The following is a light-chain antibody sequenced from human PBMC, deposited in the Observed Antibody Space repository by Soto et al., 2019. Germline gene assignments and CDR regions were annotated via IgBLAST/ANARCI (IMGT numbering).Light chain of an antibody. V-gene: IGKV1-27*01. CDR2: AAS. J-gene: IGKJ3*01. Sequence: DIQMTLSPTSLSASVGDRVTITCRASQGIRNFVAWYQQKPGKAPKLLIYAASTLQSGVPSRFSGSGSGTDFTLTINSLQPEDVATYSCQKYSSVPVFGPGTKVEIK. CDR3: QKYSSVPV. CDR1: QGIRNF.